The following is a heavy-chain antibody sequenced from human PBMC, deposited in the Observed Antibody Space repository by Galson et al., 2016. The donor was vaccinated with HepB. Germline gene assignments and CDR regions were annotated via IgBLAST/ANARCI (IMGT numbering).Heavy chain of an antibody. D-gene: IGHD1-1*01. CDR2: ISYDGVSK. CDR1: GFTFRRFG. Sequence: SLRLSCAGSGFTFRRFGMHWVRQAPGKGLEWVAVISYDGVSKFYADSVKGRFTISRDNSKNTLYLQMNSLRAEDTAVYYCARFIASPWNDYYYYGMDVWGKGTTVTVSS. V-gene: IGHV3-30*03. J-gene: IGHJ6*04. CDR3: ARFIASPWNDYYYYGMDV.